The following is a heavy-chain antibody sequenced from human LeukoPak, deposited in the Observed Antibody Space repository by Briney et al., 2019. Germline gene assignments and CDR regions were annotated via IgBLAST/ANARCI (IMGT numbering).Heavy chain of an antibody. CDR2: LNPNSGNT. V-gene: IGHV1-8*01. Sequence: GASVKVSCKASGYTFTSYDINWVRQATGQGLEWMGWLNPNSGNTGYAQNFQGRVTMTRNTSISTVYMELTRLRSDDTAVYYCARDGGLDYWGQGTLVTVSS. CDR1: GYTFTSYD. CDR3: ARDGGLDY. D-gene: IGHD5-24*01. J-gene: IGHJ4*02.